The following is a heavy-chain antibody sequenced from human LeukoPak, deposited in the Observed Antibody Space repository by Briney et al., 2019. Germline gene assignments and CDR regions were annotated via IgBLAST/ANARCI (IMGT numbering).Heavy chain of an antibody. V-gene: IGHV4-61*02. J-gene: IGHJ4*02. CDR2: MYSSGST. CDR3: ARGTVGRTYCGGDCYSPIDY. Sequence: SQTLSLTCTVSGGSISSGCYYWNWLRHPAGKGLEWFGRMYSSGSTNYNPSLKSRVTISVDTSKNQFSLKLSSVTAADTAVYYCARGTVGRTYCGGDCYSPIDYWGQGSLVTVPS. D-gene: IGHD2-21*01. CDR1: GGSISSGCYY.